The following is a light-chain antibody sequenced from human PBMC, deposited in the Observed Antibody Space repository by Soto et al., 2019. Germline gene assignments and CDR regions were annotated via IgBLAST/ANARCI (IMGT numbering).Light chain of an antibody. J-gene: IGKJ1*01. CDR3: QQYNSSPWT. Sequence: ASGGDTFTITCRASQSISAWLAWYQQRPGKAPKLLIYKMSASERGVPSRFSGSGSGTEFTLTISSLQPEDFATYYYQQYNSSPWTFGQGTKVDIK. V-gene: IGKV1-5*03. CDR1: QSISAW. CDR2: KMS.